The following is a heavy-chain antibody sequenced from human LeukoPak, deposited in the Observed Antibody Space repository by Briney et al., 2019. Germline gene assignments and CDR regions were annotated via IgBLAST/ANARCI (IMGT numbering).Heavy chain of an antibody. V-gene: IGHV4-31*03. J-gene: IGHJ5*02. CDR3: ARKQYSSGWYPWFDP. Sequence: SETLSLTCTVSGGSISSGGYYWSWIRQHPGKGLEWIGYIYYSGSTYYNPSLKSRVTFSVDTSKNQFSLRLSSVTAADTAVYYCARKQYSSGWYPWFDPWGQGALVTVSS. D-gene: IGHD6-19*01. CDR2: IYYSGST. CDR1: GGSISSGGYY.